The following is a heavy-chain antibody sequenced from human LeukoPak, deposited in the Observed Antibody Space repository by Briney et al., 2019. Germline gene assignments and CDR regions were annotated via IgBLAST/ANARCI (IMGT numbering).Heavy chain of an antibody. V-gene: IGHV1-69*04. J-gene: IGHJ4*02. Sequence: SVKLSCKASGATFSTYTISLVRQSPGQRLEWLGRIIPILGIANYAQKFQGRVTITADKSTSTDYMELSSLRSEDTAVYYCARDEVYCGGDCYDFDYWGQGTLVTVSS. CDR2: IIPILGIA. CDR1: GATFSTYT. D-gene: IGHD2-21*02. CDR3: ARDEVYCGGDCYDFDY.